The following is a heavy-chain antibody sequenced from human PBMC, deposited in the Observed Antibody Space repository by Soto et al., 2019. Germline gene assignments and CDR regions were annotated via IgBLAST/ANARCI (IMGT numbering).Heavy chain of an antibody. V-gene: IGHV4-34*01. CDR2: FSNSGHP. Sequence: SETLSLTCAVYGGSLSGYYWRWLRQPPGKALEWIGEFSNSGHPNYNRSLKGRVTISVDTSKSQLCLNLSSVTAADTAMYYCARHHVRGRTIAGAAEFWGQGTLVTVSS. J-gene: IGHJ4*02. CDR3: ARHHVRGRTIAGAAEF. CDR1: GGSLSGYY. D-gene: IGHD1-26*01.